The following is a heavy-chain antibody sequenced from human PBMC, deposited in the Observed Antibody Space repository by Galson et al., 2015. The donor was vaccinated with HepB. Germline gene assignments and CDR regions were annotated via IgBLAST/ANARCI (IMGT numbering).Heavy chain of an antibody. CDR2: IYYSGST. CDR1: GVSMSIYY. Sequence: ETLSLTCTVSGVSMSIYYWSWIRQPPGKGLEWIGYIYYSGSTNYNPSLKSRVTISVDTSKNQFSLKLTSVTAADTAVYYCARDVGMDVWGNGTTVTVSS. J-gene: IGHJ6*03. CDR3: ARDVGMDV. D-gene: IGHD1-26*01. V-gene: IGHV4-59*01.